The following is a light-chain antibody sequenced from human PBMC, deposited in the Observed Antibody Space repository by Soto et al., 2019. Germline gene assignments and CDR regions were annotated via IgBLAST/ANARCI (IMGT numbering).Light chain of an antibody. CDR1: NIGSKS. V-gene: IGLV3-21*04. CDR3: QVWDSSSDHVI. Sequence: SYELTQPPSVSVAPGKTASITCGGNNIGSKSVHWCQQKPGQAPVVVIYYDDDRPSGIPERFSGSNTGNTATLTISRVEAGDEADYYCQVWDSSSDHVIFGGGTKLTVL. J-gene: IGLJ2*01. CDR2: YDD.